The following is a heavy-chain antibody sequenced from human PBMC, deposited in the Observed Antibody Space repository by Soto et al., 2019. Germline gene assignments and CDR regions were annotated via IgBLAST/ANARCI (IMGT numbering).Heavy chain of an antibody. CDR3: SRSGGARDYYYGMDV. D-gene: IGHD3-10*01. V-gene: IGHV1-69*01. CDR2: IIPIFGTA. J-gene: IGHJ6*02. Sequence: QVQLVQSGAEVKKPGSSVKVSCKASGGTFSSYAISWVRQAPGQGLEWMGGIIPIFGTANYAQKFQGSVTITADESTSTAYMGLSSLRSEDTAVYYCSRSGGARDYYYGMDVWGQGTTVTVSS. CDR1: GGTFSSYA.